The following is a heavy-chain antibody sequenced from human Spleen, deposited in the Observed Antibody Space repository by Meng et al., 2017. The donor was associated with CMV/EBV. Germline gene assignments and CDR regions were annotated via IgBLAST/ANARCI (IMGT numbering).Heavy chain of an antibody. CDR1: GYSFTSYW. D-gene: IGHD1-26*01. J-gene: IGHJ4*02. V-gene: IGHV5-51*01. CDR3: ARQIGGGTWGFDY. Sequence: GSLRLSCKGSGYSFTSYWIGWVRQMPGEGLEWMGIIYPADSDTRYSPSFQGQVTISADKSINTAYLRWSSLKASDTAIYYCARQIGGGTWGFDYWGQGALVTVSS. CDR2: IYPADSDT.